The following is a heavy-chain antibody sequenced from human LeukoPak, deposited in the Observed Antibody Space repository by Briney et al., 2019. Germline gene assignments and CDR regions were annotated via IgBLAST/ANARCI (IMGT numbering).Heavy chain of an antibody. CDR2: ISSSSSNI. Sequence: PGGSLRLSCAASGFTFSNYNMHWVRQAPGKGLEWVSYISSSSSNIYYSDSVKCRFTISRANANNSLSLQMNSLRDEDMDVYYCARGDYYLSVGGHRRGMDVWGPGTTVNVSS. CDR3: ARGDYYLSVGGHRRGMDV. D-gene: IGHD3-10*01. CDR1: GFTFSNYN. V-gene: IGHV3-21*01. J-gene: IGHJ6*02.